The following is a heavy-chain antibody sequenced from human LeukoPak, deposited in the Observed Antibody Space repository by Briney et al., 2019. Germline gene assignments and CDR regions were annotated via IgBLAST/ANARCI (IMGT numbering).Heavy chain of an antibody. J-gene: IGHJ4*02. V-gene: IGHV3-9*01. D-gene: IGHD4-17*01. CDR1: GFTFDDYA. CDR3: AKASYGDYYFDY. Sequence: GGSLRLSCAASGFTFDDYAMHGVRQAPGKGLEWVSGISWNSGSIGYADSVKGRFTISRDNAKNSLYLQMNSLRAEDTASYYCAKASYGDYYFDYWGQGTLVTVSS. CDR2: ISWNSGSI.